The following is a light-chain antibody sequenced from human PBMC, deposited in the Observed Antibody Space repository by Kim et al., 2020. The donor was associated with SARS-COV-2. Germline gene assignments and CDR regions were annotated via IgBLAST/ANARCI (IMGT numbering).Light chain of an antibody. CDR3: EQYGISPRT. CDR1: QSVNNNY. CDR2: GAS. V-gene: IGKV3-20*01. J-gene: IGKJ1*01. Sequence: EVVLTQSPGTLSLSPGERATLSCRASQSVNNNYLAWYQQKPGQAPRLLIYGASSRATVIPDRFSGGGSGTDFTLTISILEPEDFAVYYCEQYGISPRTFGQGTKVDIK.